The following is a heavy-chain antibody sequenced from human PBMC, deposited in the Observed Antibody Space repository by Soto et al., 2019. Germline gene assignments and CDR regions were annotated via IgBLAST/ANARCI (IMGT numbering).Heavy chain of an antibody. CDR1: GGSISSGGYY. Sequence: SETLSLTCTVSGGSISSGGYYWSWIRQHPGKGLEWIGYIYYSGSTCYNPSRKSRVTISVDTSKNQFSLTLSSVTAADTAVYYRARDFTDSSGPTLGMGVWGQGTTVTVSS. V-gene: IGHV4-31*03. J-gene: IGHJ6*02. CDR2: IYYSGST. CDR3: ARDFTDSSGPTLGMGV. D-gene: IGHD6-19*01.